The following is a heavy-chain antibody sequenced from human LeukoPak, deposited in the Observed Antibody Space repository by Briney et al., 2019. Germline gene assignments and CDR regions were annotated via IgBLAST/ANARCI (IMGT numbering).Heavy chain of an antibody. CDR2: IYYSGST. D-gene: IGHD2-2*01. V-gene: IGHV4-39*01. CDR1: VGSLSSSSYY. Sequence: PSETLSLTCTVSVGSLSSSSYYWGWIRQPPGRGLEWIGSIYYSGSTYYNPSLKSRVTISVDTSKNQFSLNLSSVTAADSAVYYCASFCASTTCYNDGTNFAFWGQGTLVTVSS. J-gene: IGHJ4*02. CDR3: ASFCASTTCYNDGTNFAF.